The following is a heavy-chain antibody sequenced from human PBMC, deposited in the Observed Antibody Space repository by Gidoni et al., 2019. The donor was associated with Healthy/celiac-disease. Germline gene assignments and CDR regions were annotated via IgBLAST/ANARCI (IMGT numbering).Heavy chain of an antibody. CDR2: ISSNGGST. Sequence: EVQLVESGGGLVQPGGSLRLSCSASGFTFSSYAMHWVRQAPGKGLEYVSAISSNGGSTYYADSVKGRFTIARDNSKNTLYLQMSSLRAEDTAVYYCVKDSLLWFGELFQYFQHWGQGTLVTVSS. D-gene: IGHD3-10*01. J-gene: IGHJ1*01. CDR1: GFTFSSYA. CDR3: VKDSLLWFGELFQYFQH. V-gene: IGHV3-64D*06.